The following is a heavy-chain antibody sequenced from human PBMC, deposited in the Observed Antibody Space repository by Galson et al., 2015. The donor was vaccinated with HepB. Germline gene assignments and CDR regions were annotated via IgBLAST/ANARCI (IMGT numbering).Heavy chain of an antibody. J-gene: IGHJ4*02. D-gene: IGHD1-14*01. Sequence: SLRLSCAASGFTLSNYWMKWVRQAPGKGLEWVAHMEQEGSATYYVDSVKGRFTISRDNTRNSFFLQMSSLRAEDTAVYYCARYIGTYHGIDYWGQGTLVTVSS. CDR1: GFTLSNYW. CDR2: MEQEGSAT. CDR3: ARYIGTYHGIDY. V-gene: IGHV3-7*03.